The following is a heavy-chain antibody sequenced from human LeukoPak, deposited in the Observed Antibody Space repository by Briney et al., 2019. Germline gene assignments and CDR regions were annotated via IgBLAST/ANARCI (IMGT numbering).Heavy chain of an antibody. CDR3: AKSPYYDSNIDY. CDR2: ISYDGSNK. CDR1: GFTFSSYG. D-gene: IGHD3-22*01. Sequence: PGRSLRLSCAASGFTFSSYGMHWVRQAPGKGLEWVAVISYDGSNKYYADSVKGRFTISRDNSKNTLYLQMNSLRAEDTAVYYCAKSPYYDSNIDYWGQGTLVTVSS. V-gene: IGHV3-30*18. J-gene: IGHJ4*02.